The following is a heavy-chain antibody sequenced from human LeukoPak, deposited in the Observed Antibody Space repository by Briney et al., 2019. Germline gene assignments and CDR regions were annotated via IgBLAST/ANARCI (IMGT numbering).Heavy chain of an antibody. D-gene: IGHD6-13*01. Sequence: ASVKVSCKASGNTFTGYYIHWVRQAPGQGLEWVGWINSNSGGTNYAQKFQGWVTMTRDTSISTAYMEVSRLRSDDTAMYYCARDRSDSSNWFNDAFDIWGQGTMVTVSS. CDR3: ARDRSDSSNWFNDAFDI. CDR2: INSNSGGT. J-gene: IGHJ3*02. V-gene: IGHV1-2*04. CDR1: GNTFTGYY.